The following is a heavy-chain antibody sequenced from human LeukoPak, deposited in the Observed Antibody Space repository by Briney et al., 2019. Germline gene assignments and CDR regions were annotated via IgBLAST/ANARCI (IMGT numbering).Heavy chain of an antibody. V-gene: IGHV3-30-3*01. J-gene: IGHJ4*02. CDR1: GFTFSSYA. Sequence: QPGGSLGLSCAASGFTFSSYAMHWVRKAPGKGRGWGQVISYDGSNKYYADSVKGRFTISRDNSKNTLYLQMNSLRAEDTAVYYCARVKGAAYPGFDYWGQGTLVTVSS. D-gene: IGHD6-25*01. CDR2: ISYDGSNK. CDR3: ARVKGAAYPGFDY.